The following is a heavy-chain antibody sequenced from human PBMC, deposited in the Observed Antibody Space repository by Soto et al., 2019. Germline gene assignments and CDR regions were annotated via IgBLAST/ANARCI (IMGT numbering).Heavy chain of an antibody. CDR2: MNPNSGNT. D-gene: IGHD2-2*01. J-gene: IGHJ4*02. V-gene: IGHV1-8*01. CDR3: ARGRFISNSCCGGY. CDR1: GSTFTSYD. Sequence: QVQLVQSGAEVKKPGASVKVSCKASGSTFTSYDINWVRQATGQGLEWMGWMNPNSGNTGYAQKLQGRVTMTRNTSISTAYMELSSLRSEDTAVYYCARGRFISNSCCGGYWCQGTMVTVSS.